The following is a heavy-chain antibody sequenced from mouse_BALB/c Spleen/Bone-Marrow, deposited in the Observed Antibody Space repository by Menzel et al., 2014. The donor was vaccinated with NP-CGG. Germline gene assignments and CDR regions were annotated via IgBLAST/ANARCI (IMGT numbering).Heavy chain of an antibody. D-gene: IGHD1-1*01. Sequence: EVQLQQSGVELVKPGASVKLSCTASGFNIKDTYMHWVKQRPEQGLERIGRIDPANGNTKYDPKFQGKATITADTSSNTANQQLSSLTSEATAVYYCGAYYYGSSYGFAYWGQGTLVTVSA. V-gene: IGHV14-3*02. CDR2: IDPANGNT. CDR1: GFNIKDTY. CDR3: GAYYYGSSYGFAY. J-gene: IGHJ3*01.